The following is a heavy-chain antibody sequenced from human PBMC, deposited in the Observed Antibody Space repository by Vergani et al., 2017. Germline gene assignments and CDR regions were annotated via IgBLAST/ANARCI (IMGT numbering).Heavy chain of an antibody. CDR3: ASPAYCGGDCYPHHYYYYYMDV. J-gene: IGHJ6*03. D-gene: IGHD2-21*01. Sequence: QVQLVQSGAEVKKPGSSVKVSCKASGGPFSSYAISWVRQAPGQGLEWMGGIIPIFGTANYAQKFPGRVTITADKSTCTAYMELSSLRSEDTAVYYCASPAYCGGDCYPHHYYYYYMDVWGKGTTVTVSS. CDR1: GGPFSSYA. CDR2: IIPIFGTA. V-gene: IGHV1-69*06.